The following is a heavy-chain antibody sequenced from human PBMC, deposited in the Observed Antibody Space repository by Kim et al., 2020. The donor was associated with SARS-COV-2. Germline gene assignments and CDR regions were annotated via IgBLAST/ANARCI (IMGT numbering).Heavy chain of an antibody. Sequence: GGSLRLSCAASGFTVSSNYMSWVRQAPGKGLEWVSVIYSGGSTYYADSVKGRFTISRDNSKNTLYLQMNSLRAEDTAVYYCARGLNRVYGMDVWGQGTTVTVSS. CDR1: GFTVSSNY. V-gene: IGHV3-53*01. D-gene: IGHD3-10*01. J-gene: IGHJ6*02. CDR3: ARGLNRVYGMDV. CDR2: IYSGGST.